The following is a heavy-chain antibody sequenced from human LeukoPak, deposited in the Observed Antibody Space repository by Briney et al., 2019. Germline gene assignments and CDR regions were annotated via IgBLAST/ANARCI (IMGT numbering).Heavy chain of an antibody. CDR3: ARRGGVVLDY. D-gene: IGHD3-3*01. J-gene: IGHJ4*02. Sequence: SETLSLTCAVSGYSISSGYYWGWIRQPPGKGLEWIGSIYHSGSTYYNSSLKSRVTISVDTSKNQFSLKVSSVTAADTAVYYCARRGGVVLDYWGQGTLVTVSS. CDR2: IYHSGST. CDR1: GYSISSGYY. V-gene: IGHV4-38-2*01.